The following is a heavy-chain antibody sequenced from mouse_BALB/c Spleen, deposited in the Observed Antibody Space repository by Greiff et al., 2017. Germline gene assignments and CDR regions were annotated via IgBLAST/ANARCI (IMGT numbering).Heavy chain of an antibody. CDR3: ARQREVGYYFDY. J-gene: IGHJ2*01. CDR2: ISSGGGST. Sequence: EVKVVESGGGLVKPGGSLKLSCAASGFAFSSYDMSWVRQTPEKRLEWVAYISSGGGSTYYPDTVKGRFTISRDNAKNTLYLQMSSLKSEDTAMYYCARQREVGYYFDYWGQGTTLTVSS. V-gene: IGHV5-12-1*01. CDR1: GFAFSSYD. D-gene: IGHD1-1*01.